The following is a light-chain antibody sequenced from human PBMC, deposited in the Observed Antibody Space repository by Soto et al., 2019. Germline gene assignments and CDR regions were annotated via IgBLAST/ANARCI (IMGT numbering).Light chain of an antibody. Sequence: DIQMTQSPSTLSASVGDRVTITCRASQSVSGWLAWYQQRPGKAPNLLVSKASSLESGVPSRFSGSGSGTEFTLTISSLQPEDFATYYCQQLNSYPITFGQGTRLEIK. CDR2: KAS. V-gene: IGKV1-5*03. CDR1: QSVSGW. J-gene: IGKJ5*01. CDR3: QQLNSYPIT.